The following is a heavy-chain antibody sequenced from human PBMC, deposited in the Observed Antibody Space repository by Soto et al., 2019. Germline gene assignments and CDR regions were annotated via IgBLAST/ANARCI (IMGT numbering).Heavy chain of an antibody. CDR2: IYYSGST. V-gene: IGHV4-31*03. CDR3: ARDRRSIAADTRYYGMDV. D-gene: IGHD6-6*01. J-gene: IGHJ6*02. CDR1: GGSISSGGYY. Sequence: SETLSLTCTVSGGSISSGGYYWSWIRQHPWKGLEWIGYIYYSGSTYYNPSLKSRVTISVDTSKNQFSLKLSSVTAADTAVYYCARDRRSIAADTRYYGMDVWGQGXTVTVYS.